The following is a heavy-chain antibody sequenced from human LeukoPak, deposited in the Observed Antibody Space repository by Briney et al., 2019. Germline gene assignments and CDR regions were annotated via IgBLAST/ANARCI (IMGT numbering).Heavy chain of an antibody. J-gene: IGHJ4*02. CDR3: ARLPYYYDSSGQKLYYFDY. CDR2: IFHTGST. V-gene: IGHV4-30-2*01. Sequence: ASQTLSLTCTVSGGSIGSDTFSYNWIRQPPGKGLEWIGYIFHTGSTYYSPSLKSRVTIAVDRSKNQFSLKLSSVTAADTAVYYCARLPYYYDSSGQKLYYFDYWGQGTLVTVSS. D-gene: IGHD3-22*01. CDR1: GGSIGSDTFS.